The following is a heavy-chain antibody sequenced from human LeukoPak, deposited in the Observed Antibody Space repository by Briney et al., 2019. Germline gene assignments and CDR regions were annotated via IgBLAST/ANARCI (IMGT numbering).Heavy chain of an antibody. V-gene: IGHV5-51*01. CDR2: IYPGDSDT. CDR3: AKSNYYDSSGYNGAFDY. Sequence: PGESLKISCKGSGYSFTSYWIGWVRQMPGKGLEWMGFIYPGDSDTKYGPAFQGQVTISADKSISTAYLQWSSLKASDTAMYYCAKSNYYDSSGYNGAFDYWGQGTLVTVPS. CDR1: GYSFTSYW. J-gene: IGHJ4*02. D-gene: IGHD3-22*01.